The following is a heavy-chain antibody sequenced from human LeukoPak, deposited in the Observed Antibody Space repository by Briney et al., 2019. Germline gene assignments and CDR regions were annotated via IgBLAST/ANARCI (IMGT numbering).Heavy chain of an antibody. D-gene: IGHD3-16*01. CDR3: AKDDAWGRFQH. V-gene: IGHV3-23*01. Sequence: GRTLRLSCEASGFTFGRPGINCVRQAPGKGLEWVSAISPSGAILYYADSVKGHFTISRDNFKNTVYLQMNSLRAEDTGIYYCAKDDAWGRFQHWGQGTLVTVSS. CDR2: ISPSGAIL. CDR1: GFTFGRPG. J-gene: IGHJ1*01.